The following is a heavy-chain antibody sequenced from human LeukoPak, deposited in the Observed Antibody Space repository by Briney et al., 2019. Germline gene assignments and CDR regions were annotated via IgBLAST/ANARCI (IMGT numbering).Heavy chain of an antibody. CDR1: GYTLTELS. J-gene: IGHJ4*02. V-gene: IGHV1-24*01. Sequence: ASVKVSCKVSGYTLTELSMHWVRQAPGKGLEWMGGFDPEDGETIYAQKFQGRVTMTEGTSTDTAYMELGSLRSEDTAVYYCATDNYYGSGSYYRAFDYWGQGTLVTVSS. D-gene: IGHD3-10*01. CDR3: ATDNYYGSGSYYRAFDY. CDR2: FDPEDGET.